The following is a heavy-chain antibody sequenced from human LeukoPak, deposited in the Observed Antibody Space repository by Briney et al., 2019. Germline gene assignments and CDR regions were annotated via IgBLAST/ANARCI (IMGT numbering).Heavy chain of an antibody. V-gene: IGHV1-69*13. Sequence: SVKVSCKASGGTFSSYAISWVRQAPGQGLEWMGGIIPIFGAANYAQKFQGRVTITADESTSTAYMELSSLRSEDTAVYYCARDGFDSSGYYYDSGYWGQGTLVTVSS. CDR3: ARDGFDSSGYYYDSGY. CDR2: IIPIFGAA. CDR1: GGTFSSYA. J-gene: IGHJ4*02. D-gene: IGHD3-22*01.